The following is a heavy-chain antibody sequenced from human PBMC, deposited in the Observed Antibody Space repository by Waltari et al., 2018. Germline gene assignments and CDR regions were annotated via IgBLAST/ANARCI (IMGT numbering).Heavy chain of an antibody. Sequence: QVQLQESGPGLVKPSETLSLTCNASDGSMSNYYWSWIRQPPGKGLEWIGYIYYSGTTNYNPSLKSRVTMSVDTSKNQFSLKLTSVTAADTAVYYCARGSGRQLTYWGQGTLVTVSS. D-gene: IGHD6-13*01. CDR3: ARGSGRQLTY. J-gene: IGHJ4*02. CDR1: DGSMSNYY. V-gene: IGHV4-59*01. CDR2: IYYSGTT.